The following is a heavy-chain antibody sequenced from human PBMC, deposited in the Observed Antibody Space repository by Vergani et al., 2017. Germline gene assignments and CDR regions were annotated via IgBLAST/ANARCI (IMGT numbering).Heavy chain of an antibody. V-gene: IGHV1-24*01. CDR1: GYTLTELS. D-gene: IGHD2-15*01. CDR2: FDPEDGET. Sequence: QVQLVQSGAEVKKPGASVKVSCKVSGYTLTELSMHWVRQAPGKGLEWMGGFDPEDGETIYAQKFQGRVTMTEETSTDTAYMELSSLRSEDTAVYYCATGSYSCSGGSCYGAFDIWGQGAMVTVSS. J-gene: IGHJ3*02. CDR3: ATGSYSCSGGSCYGAFDI.